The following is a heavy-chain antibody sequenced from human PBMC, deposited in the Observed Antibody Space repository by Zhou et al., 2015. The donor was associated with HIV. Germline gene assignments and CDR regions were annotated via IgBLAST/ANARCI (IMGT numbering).Heavy chain of an antibody. V-gene: IGHV1-69*12. CDR1: GGTFSSYA. J-gene: IGHJ4*02. Sequence: QVQLVQSGAEVKKPGSSVKVSCKASGGTFSSYAISWVRQAPGQGLEWMGGIIPIFGTANYAQKFQGRVTITADESTSTAYMELSSLRSEDTAVYYCVGILTGYYDHQSPFDYWGQGTLVTVSS. CDR3: VGILTGYYDHQSPFDY. CDR2: IIPIFGTA. D-gene: IGHD3-9*01.